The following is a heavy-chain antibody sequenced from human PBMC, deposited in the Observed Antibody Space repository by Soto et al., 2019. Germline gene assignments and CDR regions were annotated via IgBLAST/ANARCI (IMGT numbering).Heavy chain of an antibody. CDR2: VNSDESST. CDR3: ARDKITGLFDY. J-gene: IGHJ4*02. CDR1: GFTFSNYY. V-gene: IGHV3-74*01. D-gene: IGHD2-8*02. Sequence: PGESLKISCAASGFTFSNYYMHWVRQAPGKGLVWVSRVNSDESSTSYADSVKGRFTISRDNAKKTLYLQMNSLRAEDTAVYYCARDKITGLFDYWGQGTLVTVSS.